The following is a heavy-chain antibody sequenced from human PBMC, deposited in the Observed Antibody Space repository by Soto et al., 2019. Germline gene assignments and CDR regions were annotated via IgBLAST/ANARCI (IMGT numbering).Heavy chain of an antibody. J-gene: IGHJ4*02. D-gene: IGHD3-10*01. CDR2: ISGGGDTT. V-gene: IGHV3-23*01. CDR3: AKGRGGSGSLPPRVDF. CDR1: GFTFNNYA. Sequence: EVQLLESGGGLVQPGGSLRLSCAASGFTFNNYAMTWVRQAPGKGLEWVSAISGGGDTTSYADSVKGRFTVSRDGSKNTPYLQMSSPRAEDTALYYCAKGRGGSGSLPPRVDFWGQVTLVTVSS.